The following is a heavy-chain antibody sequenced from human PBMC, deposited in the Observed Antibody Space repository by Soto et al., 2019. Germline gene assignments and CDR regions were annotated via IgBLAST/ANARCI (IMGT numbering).Heavy chain of an antibody. V-gene: IGHV3-7*01. CDR3: ARDMLAFR. Sequence: GGSLRLSCAASGFNFSNFWMTWVRQAPGKGLEWVATIKQDGSEKYYVDSVKGRFTISRENAKNSLYLQMNSLRAEDTAAYYCARDMLAFRWGQGALVTVSS. CDR1: GFNFSNFW. J-gene: IGHJ4*02. D-gene: IGHD3-3*02. CDR2: IKQDGSEK.